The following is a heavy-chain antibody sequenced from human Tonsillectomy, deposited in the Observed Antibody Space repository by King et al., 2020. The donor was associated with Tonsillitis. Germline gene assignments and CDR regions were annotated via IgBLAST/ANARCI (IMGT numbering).Heavy chain of an antibody. Sequence: QLQESGPGLVKPSETLSLTCTVSGGSISSYYWSWIRQPAGKGLEWIGRISTSGSTNYNPSLKSRVTMSVDTSKNQFSLKVNSVTAADTAVYYCRAVAARGYYYGMDVWGQGTTVTVSS. CDR1: GGSISSYY. V-gene: IGHV4-4*07. CDR2: ISTSGST. CDR3: RAVAARGYYYGMDV. J-gene: IGHJ6*02. D-gene: IGHD6-19*01.